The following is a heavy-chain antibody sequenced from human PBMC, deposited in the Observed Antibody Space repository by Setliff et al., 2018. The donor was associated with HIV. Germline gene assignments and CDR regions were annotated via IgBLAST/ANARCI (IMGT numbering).Heavy chain of an antibody. D-gene: IGHD3-3*01. Sequence: TLSLTCSVSGGSISSGHYYWSWIRQHPGKGLEWIGYIYYSGSTYYNPSLESRVTISVDTSKNQFSLKLSSVTDADTAVYYCARLIKEWLSSSYYFDYWGQGTRFTVSS. J-gene: IGHJ4*02. CDR3: ARLIKEWLSSSYYFDY. V-gene: IGHV4-31*03. CDR1: GGSISSGHYY. CDR2: IYYSGST.